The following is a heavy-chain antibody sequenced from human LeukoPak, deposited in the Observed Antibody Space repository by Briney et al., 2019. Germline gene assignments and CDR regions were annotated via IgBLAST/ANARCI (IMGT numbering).Heavy chain of an antibody. V-gene: IGHV1-18*01. D-gene: IGHD6-6*01. Sequence: ASVKVSCKASGYTFTSYGISWVRQAPGQGLEWMGWISAYNGNTNYAQKLQGRVTMTTDTSTSTAYMELRSLRSDDTAVYYCASLEYSSSLRLSPHWYFDLWGRGTLVTVSS. J-gene: IGHJ2*01. CDR3: ASLEYSSSLRLSPHWYFDL. CDR1: GYTFTSYG. CDR2: ISAYNGNT.